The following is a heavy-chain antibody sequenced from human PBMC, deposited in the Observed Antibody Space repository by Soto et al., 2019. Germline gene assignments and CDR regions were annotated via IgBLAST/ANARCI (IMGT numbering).Heavy chain of an antibody. CDR3: ARDRITTRGDAFDL. Sequence: QVQLVQSGAEVRKPGSSVKVSCTAPGGTFSTYIISWVRQAPGQGLECMGRIIPIPDITYYAQKFQGRVTITADRSTSTAYMELTSLKSEDTAVYFCARDRITTRGDAFDLWGQAKMVTVSS. D-gene: IGHD3-3*01. CDR1: GGTFSTYI. V-gene: IGHV1-69*08. CDR2: IIPIPDIT. J-gene: IGHJ3*01.